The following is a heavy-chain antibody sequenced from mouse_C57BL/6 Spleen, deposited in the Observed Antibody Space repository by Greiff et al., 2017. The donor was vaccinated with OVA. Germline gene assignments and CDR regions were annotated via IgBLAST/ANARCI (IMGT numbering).Heavy chain of an antibody. CDR1: GFTFSSYA. V-gene: IGHV5-4*01. CDR3: AREGDYYGSSYYFDY. J-gene: IGHJ2*01. CDR2: ISDGGSYT. D-gene: IGHD1-1*01. Sequence: EVMLVESGGGLVKPGGSLKLSCVASGFTFSSYAMSWVRQTPEKRLEWVATISDGGSYTYYPDNVKGRFTISRDNAKNNLYLQMSHLKSEDTAMYYCAREGDYYGSSYYFDYWGQGTTLTVSS.